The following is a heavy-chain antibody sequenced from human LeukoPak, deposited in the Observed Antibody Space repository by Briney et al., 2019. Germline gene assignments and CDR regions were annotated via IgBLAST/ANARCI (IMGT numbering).Heavy chain of an antibody. Sequence: PGGSLRLSCVASGFTFNHYAMTWVRQAPGKGLEWVSAISGSGGSTYSADSVKGRFTISRDNSKNTLYLQMNSLRAEDTAVYYCAKVLLRFLEWSPNFDYWGQGTLVTVSS. V-gene: IGHV3-23*01. J-gene: IGHJ4*02. D-gene: IGHD3-3*01. CDR3: AKVLLRFLEWSPNFDY. CDR2: ISGSGGST. CDR1: GFTFNHYA.